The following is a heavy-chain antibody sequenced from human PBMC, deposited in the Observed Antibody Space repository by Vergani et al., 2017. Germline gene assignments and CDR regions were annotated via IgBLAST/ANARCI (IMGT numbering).Heavy chain of an antibody. D-gene: IGHD4-17*01. CDR3: ARPFYGDYTYYFDY. CDR2: ISYDGSNK. CDR1: GFTFSSYA. J-gene: IGHJ4*02. V-gene: IGHV3-30-3*01. Sequence: QVQLVESGGGVVQPGRSLRLSCAASGFTFSSYAMHWVRQAPGKGLEWVAVISYDGSNKYSADSVKGRFTISRDNSKNTLYLQMNSLRAEDTAVYYCARPFYGDYTYYFDYWGQGTLVTVSS.